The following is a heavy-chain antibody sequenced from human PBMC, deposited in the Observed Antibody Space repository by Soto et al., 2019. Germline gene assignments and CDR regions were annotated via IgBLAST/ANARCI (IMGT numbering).Heavy chain of an antibody. Sequence: QVQRVQSGAEVKKPGSSVKVSCKASGGTFSSYAISWVRQAPGQGLEWMGGIIPIFGTANYAQKFQGRVTITDDEYTSTAYMELSSLSSEDTAVYYCARVKRPWELPDYWGQGTLVTVSS. J-gene: IGHJ4*02. D-gene: IGHD1-26*01. CDR2: IIPIFGTA. CDR3: ARVKRPWELPDY. V-gene: IGHV1-69*01. CDR1: GGTFSSYA.